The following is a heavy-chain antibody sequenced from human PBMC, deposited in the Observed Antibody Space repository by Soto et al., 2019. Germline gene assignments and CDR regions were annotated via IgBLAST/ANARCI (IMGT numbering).Heavy chain of an antibody. CDR1: GGSISSSSYY. Sequence: QLQLQESGPGLVKPSETLSLTCTVSGGSISSSSYYWGWIRQPPGKGLEWIGSLYYSGSTYYNPSLKIRVTLSVDTSMNQFSRKRSSVTAADTAVYYCARLSGGAYDDYDPYYFDFWGQGTLVTVFS. CDR2: LYYSGST. D-gene: IGHD4-17*01. J-gene: IGHJ4*02. CDR3: ARLSGGAYDDYDPYYFDF. V-gene: IGHV4-39*01.